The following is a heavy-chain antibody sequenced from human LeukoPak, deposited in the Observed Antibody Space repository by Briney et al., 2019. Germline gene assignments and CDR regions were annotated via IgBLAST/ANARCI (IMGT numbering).Heavy chain of an antibody. J-gene: IGHJ4*02. CDR2: IRGSGDTT. CDR1: GFTFSNYA. V-gene: IGHV3-23*01. Sequence: PGGSLRLSCAASGFTFSNYAMSWVRQAPGKGLEWVSNIRGSGDTTFYADSVQGRFTISRDNSKSTLCLQMNSLRAEDTAVYYCAKQLGYCSDGSCYFPYWGQGTLVTVSS. CDR3: AKQLGYCSDGSCYFPY. D-gene: IGHD2-15*01.